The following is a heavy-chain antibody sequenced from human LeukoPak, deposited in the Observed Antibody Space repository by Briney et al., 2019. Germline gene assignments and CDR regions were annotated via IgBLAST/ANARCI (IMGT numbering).Heavy chain of an antibody. V-gene: IGHV3-11*01. J-gene: IGHJ4*02. Sequence: GGSLRLSCAASGFTFSNYYMSWIRQAPGKGLEWVSYINTIGTTIYYADSLKGRFTISRDNAKNSLSLQMDSLRAEDTAVYYCAKYVVSYYFDYWGQGTLVTVSS. CDR3: AKYVVSYYFDY. D-gene: IGHD3-22*01. CDR2: INTIGTTI. CDR1: GFTFSNYY.